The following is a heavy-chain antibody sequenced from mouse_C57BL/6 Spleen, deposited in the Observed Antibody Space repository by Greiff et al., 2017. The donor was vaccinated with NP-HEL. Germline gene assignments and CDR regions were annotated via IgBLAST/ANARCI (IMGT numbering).Heavy chain of an antibody. V-gene: IGHV5-6*01. CDR3: ARHGGYDYDGDSRYAMDY. Sequence: EVKLVESGGDLVKPGGSLKLSCAASGFTFSSYGMSWVRQTPDKRLEWVATISSGGSYTYYPDSVKGRFTISRDNAKNTLYLQMSSLKSEDTAMYVCARHGGYDYDGDSRYAMDYWGQGTSVTVAS. D-gene: IGHD2-4*01. J-gene: IGHJ4*01. CDR2: ISSGGSYT. CDR1: GFTFSSYG.